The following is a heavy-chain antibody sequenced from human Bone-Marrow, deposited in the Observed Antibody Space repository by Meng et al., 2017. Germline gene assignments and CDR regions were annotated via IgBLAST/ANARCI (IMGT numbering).Heavy chain of an antibody. CDR3: AFWSGYPQPYYYYGMDV. Sequence: ASVKVSCKASGYTFPDYWLHWVRRAPGQGLEWMGWISAYNGNTNYAQKLQGRVTMTTDTSTSTAYMELRSLRSDDTAVYYCAFWSGYPQPYYYYGMDVWGQGTTVTVSS. J-gene: IGHJ6*02. D-gene: IGHD3-3*01. CDR1: GYTFPDYW. V-gene: IGHV1-18*04. CDR2: ISAYNGNT.